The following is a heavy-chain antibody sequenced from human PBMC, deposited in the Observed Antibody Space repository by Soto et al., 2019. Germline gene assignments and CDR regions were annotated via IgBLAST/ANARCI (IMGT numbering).Heavy chain of an antibody. Sequence: PSETLSLTCTVSGGSISSYYWSWIRQPPGKGLEWIGYIYYSGSTNYNPSLKSRVTISVDTSKNQFSLKLSSVTAADTAVYYCARHPSGWFGEPNYFDYWGQGTLVTVSS. CDR1: GGSISSYY. CDR3: ARHPSGWFGEPNYFDY. D-gene: IGHD3-10*01. CDR2: IYYSGST. J-gene: IGHJ4*02. V-gene: IGHV4-59*08.